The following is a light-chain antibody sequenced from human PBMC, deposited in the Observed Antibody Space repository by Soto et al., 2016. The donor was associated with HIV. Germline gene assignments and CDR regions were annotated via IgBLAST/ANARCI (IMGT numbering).Light chain of an antibody. CDR2: DDS. Sequence: SYELAQPPSVSVAPGRTARITCDGTNIGTKNVHWYQQRPGQAPVLLVYDDSDRPSGIPDRFSGSNSGNTATLTISRAQAGDESDYYCQVWDTTTAVFGGGTKLTVL. J-gene: IGLJ2*01. CDR3: QVWDTTTAV. V-gene: IGLV3-21*03. CDR1: NIGTKN.